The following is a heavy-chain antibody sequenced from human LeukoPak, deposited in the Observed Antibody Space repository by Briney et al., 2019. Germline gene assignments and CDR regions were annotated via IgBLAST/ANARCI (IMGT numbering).Heavy chain of an antibody. V-gene: IGHV1-2*02. CDR3: ARRNEMVRGVPGGY. Sequence: GASVKVSCKASGYTFTGYYMHWVRQAPGQGLEWMGWINPNSGGTNYAQKFQGRATMTRDTSISTAYMELSRLRSDDTAVYYCARRNEMVRGVPGGYWGQGTLVTVSS. CDR2: INPNSGGT. CDR1: GYTFTGYY. D-gene: IGHD3-10*01. J-gene: IGHJ4*02.